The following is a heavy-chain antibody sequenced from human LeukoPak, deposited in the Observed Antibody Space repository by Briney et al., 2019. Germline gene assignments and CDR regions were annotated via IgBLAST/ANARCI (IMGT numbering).Heavy chain of an antibody. CDR2: ISSSGYI. V-gene: IGHV3-21*01. CDR3: ARDGSSSWYSN. CDR1: GFTFSSYS. J-gene: IGHJ4*02. Sequence: GGSLRLSCAVSGFTFSSYSMNWVRQAPGEGLEWVSSISSSGYIYYADSVKGRFSISRDNAKNSLYLQMNSLRAEDTAVYYCARDGSSSWYSNWGQGTLVTVSS. D-gene: IGHD6-13*01.